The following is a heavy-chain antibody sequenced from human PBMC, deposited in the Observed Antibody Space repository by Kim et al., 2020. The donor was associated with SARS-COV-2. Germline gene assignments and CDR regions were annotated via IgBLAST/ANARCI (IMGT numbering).Heavy chain of an antibody. D-gene: IGHD1-26*01. CDR1: GFTFSSYA. CDR2: ISSDDST. Sequence: GGSLRVSCAASGFTFSSYAMSWVRQTPGKGLEWVSTISSDDSTYNADSVKGRFAISRDDSKNTLYLQMNSLRAEDTAIYYCAKGRSGSPPAALNYWGQGTLVTVSS. CDR3: AKGRSGSPPAALNY. J-gene: IGHJ4*02. V-gene: IGHV3-23*01.